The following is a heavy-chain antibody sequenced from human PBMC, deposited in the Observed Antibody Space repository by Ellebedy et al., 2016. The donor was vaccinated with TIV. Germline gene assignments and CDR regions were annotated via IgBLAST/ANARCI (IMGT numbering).Heavy chain of an antibody. CDR1: GYTFTSYG. Sequence: TSVKVSCKASGYTFTSYGISWVRQAPGQGLEWMGWISAYNGNTNYAQKLQGRVTMTTDTSTSTAYMELRSLRSDDTAVYYCARGEGGYDFRGWLLGYYYYYGMDVWGQGTTVTVSS. CDR2: ISAYNGNT. V-gene: IGHV1-18*01. CDR3: ARGEGGYDFRGWLLGYYYYYGMDV. J-gene: IGHJ6*02. D-gene: IGHD5-12*01.